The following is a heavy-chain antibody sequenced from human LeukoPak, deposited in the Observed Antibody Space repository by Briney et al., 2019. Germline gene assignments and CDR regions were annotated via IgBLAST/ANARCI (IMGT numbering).Heavy chain of an antibody. CDR1: GITFSSYA. CDR2: ISGGGGST. V-gene: IGHV3-23*01. J-gene: IGHJ4*02. CDR3: AKDQYGGNPQYYFDY. Sequence: GGSLRLSCAASGITFSSYAMSWVRQAPGKGLEWVSSISGGGGSTYYADSVKGRFTISRDNSKNTLYLQMNSLRAEDTAVYYCAKDQYGGNPQYYFDYWGQGTLVTVSS. D-gene: IGHD4-23*01.